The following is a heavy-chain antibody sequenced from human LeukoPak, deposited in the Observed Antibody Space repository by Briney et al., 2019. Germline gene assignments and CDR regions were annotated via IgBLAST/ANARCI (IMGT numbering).Heavy chain of an antibody. Sequence: GGSLRLSCAASGFTFSSYWMTWVRQAPGKGLEWVATMNEDGSEKHYVESVKGRFTISRDNAKNSLYLQTNSLRAEDTAVYYCARDPPRRYDYWGHGTLLTVSS. J-gene: IGHJ4*01. CDR1: GFTFSSYW. CDR3: ARDPPRRYDY. CDR2: MNEDGSEK. V-gene: IGHV3-7*01.